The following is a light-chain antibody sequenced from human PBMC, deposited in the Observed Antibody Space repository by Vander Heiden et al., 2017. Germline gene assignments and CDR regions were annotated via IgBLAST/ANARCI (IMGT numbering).Light chain of an antibody. Sequence: SDLTQPASVSGSPGQSLTISCTGTNNDIGGYNFVSWYEQHPGKAPKLIIYDVSHRPSGVSSRFSGSKSGNTASLTISGLQAEDEADYYCYSYTSSTSLVFGGGTKLTVL. V-gene: IGLV2-14*03. CDR2: DVS. J-gene: IGLJ2*01. CDR1: NNDIGGYNF. CDR3: YSYTSSTSLV.